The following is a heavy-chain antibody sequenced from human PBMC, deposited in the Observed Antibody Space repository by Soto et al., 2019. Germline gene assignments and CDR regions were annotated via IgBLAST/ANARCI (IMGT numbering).Heavy chain of an antibody. V-gene: IGHV3-30*04. CDR2: ISSDGSTK. CDR1: GFPFSSYA. CDR3: ARDSTMEASSFNYYIMDV. Sequence: QVQLVESGGGVVQPGRSLRLSCTASGFPFSSYAIHWVRQAPGKGLEWVAIISSDGSTKYYIDSVKGRFTISRDNSKNPLSMQMNSLRGEDTAVYYCARDSTMEASSFNYYIMDVWGLGTTVTVSS. J-gene: IGHJ6*02. D-gene: IGHD3-10*01.